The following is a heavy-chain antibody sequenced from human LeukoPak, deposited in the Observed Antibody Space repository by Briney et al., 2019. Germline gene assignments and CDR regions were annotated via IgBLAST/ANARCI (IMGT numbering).Heavy chain of an antibody. J-gene: IGHJ5*02. D-gene: IGHD4-17*01. CDR3: ARDESYGDYNNWFDP. CDR2: ISAYNGNT. Sequence: ASVKVSCXASGYTFTSYGISWVRQAPGQGLEWMGWISAYNGNTNYAQKLQGRVTMTTDTSTSTAYMELRSLRSDDTAVYYCARDESYGDYNNWFDPWGQGTLVTVSS. V-gene: IGHV1-18*01. CDR1: GYTFTSYG.